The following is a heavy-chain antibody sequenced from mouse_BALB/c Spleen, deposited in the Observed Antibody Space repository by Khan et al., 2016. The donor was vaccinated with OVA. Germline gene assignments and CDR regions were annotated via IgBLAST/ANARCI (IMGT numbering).Heavy chain of an antibody. J-gene: IGHJ3*01. Sequence: VQLKQSGPELMKPGASVKISCRASGYSFTTYYIHWVKQSHGKTLEWIGYIDPFNGGSTYNQKFNDTATLTVDKSASTAYRPLNSLTSEDSAGYYCTRHGSTSCFAYWGQGTLVTVSA. CDR3: TRHGSTSCFAY. V-gene: IGHV1S135*01. CDR1: GYSFTTYY. D-gene: IGHD1-1*01. CDR2: IDPFNGGS.